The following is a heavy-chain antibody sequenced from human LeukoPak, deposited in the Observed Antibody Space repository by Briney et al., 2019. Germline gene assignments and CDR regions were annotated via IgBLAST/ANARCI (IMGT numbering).Heavy chain of an antibody. CDR1: GEPFSGYY. J-gene: IGHJ4*02. CDR3: ARGLKSVDY. Sequence: RSSETLSLTCAVYGEPFSGYYWSWIRQPPGKGLEWIGYIYYSGSTNYNPSLKSRVTITVDTSKNQFSLKLSSVTAADTAVYYCARGLKSVDYWGQGTLVTVSS. V-gene: IGHV4-59*01. D-gene: IGHD3-16*01. CDR2: IYYSGST.